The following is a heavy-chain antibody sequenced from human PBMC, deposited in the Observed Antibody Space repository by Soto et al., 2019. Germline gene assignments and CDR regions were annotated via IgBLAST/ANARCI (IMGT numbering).Heavy chain of an antibody. D-gene: IGHD2-2*01. CDR2: IRSNSHGGTT. CDR1: GFTFGDYA. Sequence: GGSLRLSCTTSGFTFGDYAMSWFRQAPGKGLEWVSYIRSNSHGGTTEYAASVKGRFTISRDDSKSIAYLQMNSLKTEDTAVYYCTRGLKGYQLPNCFDYWGQGTLVTVSS. J-gene: IGHJ4*02. CDR3: TRGLKGYQLPNCFDY. V-gene: IGHV3-49*03.